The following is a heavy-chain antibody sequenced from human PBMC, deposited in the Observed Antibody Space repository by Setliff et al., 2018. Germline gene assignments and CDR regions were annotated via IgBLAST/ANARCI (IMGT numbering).Heavy chain of an antibody. V-gene: IGHV3-23*01. D-gene: IGHD4-17*01. CDR3: AKVYRDYGNSVDAFDV. CDR1: GFTFSSYW. Sequence: GGSLRLSCAASGFTFSSYWMSWVRQAPGKGLEWVASFRGGGGPTYYADSVKGRFTISRDISKNTVYLQMNSLRVEDTAVYFCAKVYRDYGNSVDAFDVWGQGTMVTVSS. CDR2: FRGGGGPT. J-gene: IGHJ3*01.